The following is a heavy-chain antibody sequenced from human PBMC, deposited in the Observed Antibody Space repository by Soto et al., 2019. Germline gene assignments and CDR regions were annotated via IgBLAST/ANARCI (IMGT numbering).Heavy chain of an antibody. D-gene: IGHD3-22*01. CDR3: AXASISRCADSSCPAWFDP. CDR2: IYYTGTT. V-gene: IGHV4-31*03. J-gene: IGHJ5*02. CDR1: GGSISNANYY. Sequence: PSETLSLTCTVSGGSISNANYYWSWIRHHPGKGLEWIGYIYYTGTTYYSPSLESRVAISVDTSQNQFSLKLGAVTAADTAVYFCAXASISRCADSSCPAWFDPWGQGTLVTVSS.